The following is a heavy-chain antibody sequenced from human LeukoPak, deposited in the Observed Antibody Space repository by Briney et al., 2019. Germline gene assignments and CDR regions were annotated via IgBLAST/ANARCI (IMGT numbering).Heavy chain of an antibody. CDR2: IIPILGIA. CDR3: ARGKVVVPYGMDV. V-gene: IGHV1-69*04. CDR1: GGTFCSYA. J-gene: IGHJ6*02. D-gene: IGHD2-15*01. Sequence: ASVKVSCKASGGTFCSYAISWVRQAPGQGLEWMGRIIPILGIANYAQKFQGRVTITADKSTSTAYMELSSLRSEDTAVYYCARGKVVVPYGMDVWGQGTTVTVSS.